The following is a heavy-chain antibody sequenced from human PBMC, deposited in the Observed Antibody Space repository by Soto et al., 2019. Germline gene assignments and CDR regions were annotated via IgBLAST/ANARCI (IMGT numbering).Heavy chain of an antibody. CDR1: GDSISGYY. Sequence: SETLSLTCTVSGDSISGYYWSWIRQPPGKGLEWIGYIYYTGSPKYNPSLKSRVTLSVDRSKNQLSLTLSSVTAPDTAVYFRARGPCNRTTCYGFDYWGQGALVTVSS. J-gene: IGHJ4*02. V-gene: IGHV4-59*01. CDR3: ARGPCNRTTCYGFDY. D-gene: IGHD2-2*01. CDR2: IYYTGSP.